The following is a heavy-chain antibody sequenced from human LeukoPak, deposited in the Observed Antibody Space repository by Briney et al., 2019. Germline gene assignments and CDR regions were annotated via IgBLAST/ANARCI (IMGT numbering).Heavy chain of an antibody. CDR3: ARDGAIGGYDFDC. Sequence: GGSLRLSCAAYGFTFSSHTMNWVRQAPGKGLEWVSSISSSSTYIYYADSMKGRFTISRDNAKNSLYLQMNSLRAEDTAVYYCARDGAIGGYDFDCWGQGTLVTVSS. J-gene: IGHJ4*02. V-gene: IGHV3-21*01. CDR2: ISSSSTYI. CDR1: GFTFSSHT. D-gene: IGHD1-26*01.